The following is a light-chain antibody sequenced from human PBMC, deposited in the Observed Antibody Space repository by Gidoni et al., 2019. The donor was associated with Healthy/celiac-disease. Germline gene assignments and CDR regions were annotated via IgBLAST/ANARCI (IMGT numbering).Light chain of an antibody. V-gene: IGLV2-14*01. CDR1: SSDVGGYNY. Sequence: QSALTQPASVSXXXGQSSTLSCTGTSSDVGGYNYVAWYQQHPRKAPKLMIYEVSNRPSGVSNRFSGSKSGNTASXXISGLQAEDEADYYCSSYTSSSTEVFGGXXKLTVL. CDR2: EVS. CDR3: SSYTSSSTEV. J-gene: IGLJ2*01.